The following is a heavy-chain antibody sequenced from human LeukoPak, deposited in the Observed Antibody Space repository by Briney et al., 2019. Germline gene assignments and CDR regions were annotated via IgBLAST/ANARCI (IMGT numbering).Heavy chain of an antibody. CDR2: ISYDGSNK. J-gene: IGHJ5*02. V-gene: IGHV3-30*04. CDR1: GFTFSSYA. CDR3: ARGSWWFDP. Sequence: GGSLRLSCAASGFTFSSYAMHWVRQAPGKGLEWVAVISYDGSNKYYADSVKGRFTISRDNSKNTLYLQMNSLRAEDTAVYYCARGSWWFDPWGQGTLVTVSS.